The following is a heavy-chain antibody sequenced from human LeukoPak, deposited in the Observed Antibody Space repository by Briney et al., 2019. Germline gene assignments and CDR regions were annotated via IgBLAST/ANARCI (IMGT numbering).Heavy chain of an antibody. CDR3: AREGNDYVWGSYRKFDY. CDR2: IIPIFGTA. J-gene: IGHJ4*02. CDR1: GGTFSSYA. D-gene: IGHD3-16*02. Sequence: SVKVSCKASGGTFSSYAISWVRQAPGQGLEGMGGIIPIFGTANYAQKFQGRVTITADESTSTAYMELSSLRSEDTAVYYCAREGNDYVWGSYRKFDYWGQGTLVTVSS. V-gene: IGHV1-69*13.